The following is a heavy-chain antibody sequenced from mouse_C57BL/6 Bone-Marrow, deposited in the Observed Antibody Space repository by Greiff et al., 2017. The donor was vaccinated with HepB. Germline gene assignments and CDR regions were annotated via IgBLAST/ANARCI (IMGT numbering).Heavy chain of an antibody. Sequence: QVQLQQSGAELVRPGASVTLSCKASGYTFTDYEMHWVKQTPVHGLEWIGAIDPETGGTDYNQKFKGKAILTADKSSSTAYMELRSLTSEDSAVYYCKRGVGWLCYYFDYGGWGNTPTVSS. CDR3: KRGVGWLCYYFDY. J-gene: IGHJ2*01. V-gene: IGHV1-15*01. CDR1: GYTFTDYE. CDR2: IDPETGGT. D-gene: IGHD2-3*01.